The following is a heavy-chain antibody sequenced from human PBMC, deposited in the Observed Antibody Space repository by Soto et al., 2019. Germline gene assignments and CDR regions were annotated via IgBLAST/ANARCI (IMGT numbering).Heavy chain of an antibody. Sequence: QVQLVQSGAEVRQPASSVKVSCKTSGGTFSSYAISWVRQAPGQGLEWMGGIVPIVGTTTYAQKFQGRVTITADDATSTADMQLSRLRSDDTAVYYCVRVVAIPGYPDHWGQGTLVTVSS. V-gene: IGHV1-69*12. CDR2: IVPIVGTT. CDR3: VRVVAIPGYPDH. D-gene: IGHD5-12*01. J-gene: IGHJ4*02. CDR1: GGTFSSYA.